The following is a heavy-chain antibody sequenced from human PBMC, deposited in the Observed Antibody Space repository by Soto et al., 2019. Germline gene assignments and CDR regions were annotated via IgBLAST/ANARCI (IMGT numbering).Heavy chain of an antibody. CDR1: GFTFTSSA. CDR3: AADTTEKPRIVGATIGYYGMDV. V-gene: IGHV1-58*01. J-gene: IGHJ6*02. D-gene: IGHD1-26*01. Sequence: GASVKVSCKASGFTFTSSAVQWVRQARGQRLEWIGWIVVGSGNTNYAQKFQERVTITRDMSTSTAYMELSSLRSEDTAVYYCAADTTEKPRIVGATIGYYGMDVWGQGTTVTVS. CDR2: IVVGSGNT.